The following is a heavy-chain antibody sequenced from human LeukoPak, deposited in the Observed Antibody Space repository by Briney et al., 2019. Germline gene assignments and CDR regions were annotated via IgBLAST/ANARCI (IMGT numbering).Heavy chain of an antibody. Sequence: PSETLSLTCTVSGGSISSYSWSWIRQPPGKGLEWIGYVFYSGSTKYNPALKSRVTISVDTSKNQFSLNLSSVTAADTAVYYCARDSSGWSSWYFDPWGRGSLVTVSS. D-gene: IGHD6-19*01. V-gene: IGHV4-59*01. CDR3: ARDSSGWSSWYFDP. CDR2: VFYSGST. CDR1: GGSISSYS. J-gene: IGHJ2*01.